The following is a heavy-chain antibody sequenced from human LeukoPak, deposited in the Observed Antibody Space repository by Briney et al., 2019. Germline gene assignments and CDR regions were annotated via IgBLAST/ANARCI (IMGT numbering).Heavy chain of an antibody. J-gene: IGHJ4*02. Sequence: PSETLSLTCAVYDGSFSGYYWSWIRQPPGKGLEWIGSIYHSGSTYYNPSLKSRVTISVDTSKNQFSLKLSSVTAADTAVYYCARGTALPLSPFDYWGQGTLVTVSS. D-gene: IGHD3-16*02. V-gene: IGHV4-34*01. CDR1: DGSFSGYY. CDR3: ARGTALPLSPFDY. CDR2: IYHSGST.